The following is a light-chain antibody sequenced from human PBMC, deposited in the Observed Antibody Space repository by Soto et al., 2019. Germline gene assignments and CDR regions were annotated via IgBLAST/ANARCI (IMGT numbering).Light chain of an antibody. J-gene: IGKJ1*01. CDR3: QQYDSYPWT. CDR2: DGS. V-gene: IGKV1-5*01. CDR1: NSVSRW. Sequence: DIQMTQSPSALSASLGYRVTITCLASNSVSRWLDWYQQKSGKSPKFLIYDGSSLESGVPSRFSGSGSGTEFTLTISTLQADDVATYYCQQYDSYPWTFGQGTKVDIK.